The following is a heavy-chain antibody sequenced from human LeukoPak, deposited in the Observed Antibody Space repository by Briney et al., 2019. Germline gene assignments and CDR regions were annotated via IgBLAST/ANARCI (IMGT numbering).Heavy chain of an antibody. CDR1: GGSISSSSYY. CDR2: IYYSGST. V-gene: IGHV4-39*07. Sequence: PSETLSLTCTVSGGSISSSSYYWGWIRQPPGKGLEWIGSIYYSGSTYYNPSLKSRVTISVDTSKNQFSLKLSSVTAADTAVYYCARVIRGYYDSSGYYSDYWGQGTLVTVSS. J-gene: IGHJ4*02. D-gene: IGHD3-22*01. CDR3: ARVIRGYYDSSGYYSDY.